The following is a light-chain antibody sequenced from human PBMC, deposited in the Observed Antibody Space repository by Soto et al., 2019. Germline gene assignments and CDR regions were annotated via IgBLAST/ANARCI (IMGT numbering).Light chain of an antibody. CDR2: DTS. J-gene: IGLJ2*01. CDR3: LLSYSGAQAV. CDR1: TGAVTSGHY. Sequence: QAVVTQEPSLTVSPGGTATLTCGSSTGAVTSGHYPYWFQQKPGQAPRTLIYDTSNKHSWTPARFSGSLLGGKAALTLSGAQPEDEAEYYCLLSYSGAQAVFGGGTQLTVL. V-gene: IGLV7-46*01.